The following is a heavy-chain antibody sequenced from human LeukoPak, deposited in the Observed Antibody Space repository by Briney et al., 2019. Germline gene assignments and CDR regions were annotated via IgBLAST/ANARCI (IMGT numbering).Heavy chain of an antibody. Sequence: PGRFSSLSKAAERCTFEDYAMRWVRQDQRKDLERGSGISWNSGSIGYADSVKGRFTISRDNAKNSLYLQMNSLRAEDTALYYCAKGKRVVPAAPFDYWGQGTLVTVSS. CDR1: RCTFEDYA. V-gene: IGHV3-9*01. CDR2: ISWNSGSI. CDR3: AKGKRVVPAAPFDY. J-gene: IGHJ4*02. D-gene: IGHD2-2*01.